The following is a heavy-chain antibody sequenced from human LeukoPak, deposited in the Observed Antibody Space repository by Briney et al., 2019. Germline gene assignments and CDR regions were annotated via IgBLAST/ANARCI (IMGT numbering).Heavy chain of an antibody. V-gene: IGHV3-23*01. CDR2: ISGSGGST. Sequence: GGSLRLSCAASGFTFSSYAMSWVRQAPGKGLEWVSAISGSGGSTYYADSVKGRFTISRDNSKNTLYLQMNSLRAEDTAVYYCAKAPSITVIVPPDYWGQGTLVTVSS. J-gene: IGHJ4*02. CDR1: GFTFSSYA. CDR3: AKAPSITVIVPPDY. D-gene: IGHD3-22*01.